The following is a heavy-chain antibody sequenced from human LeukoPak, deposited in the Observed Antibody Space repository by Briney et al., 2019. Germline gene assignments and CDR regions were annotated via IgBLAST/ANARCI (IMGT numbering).Heavy chain of an antibody. V-gene: IGHV4-59*01. Sequence: SETLSLTCTVSGGSISSYYWSWIRQPPGKGLEWIGYIYYSGSTNYNPSLKSRVTISVDTSKNQFPLKLSSVTAADTAVYYCARSPPPKYYYDSSGYYSYFDYWGQGTLVTVSS. D-gene: IGHD3-22*01. J-gene: IGHJ4*02. CDR3: ARSPPPKYYYDSSGYYSYFDY. CDR2: IYYSGST. CDR1: GGSISSYY.